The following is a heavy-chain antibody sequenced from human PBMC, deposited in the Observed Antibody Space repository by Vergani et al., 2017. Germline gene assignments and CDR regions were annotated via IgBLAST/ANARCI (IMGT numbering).Heavy chain of an antibody. CDR3: ARDQSMITFGGVIGGSDAFDI. J-gene: IGHJ3*02. D-gene: IGHD3-16*02. CDR2: ISAYNGNT. CDR1: GYTFTSYG. V-gene: IGHV1-18*04. Sequence: QVQLVQSGAEVKKPGASVKVSCKASGYTFTSYGISWVRQAPGQGLEWMGWISAYNGNTNYAQKLQGRVTMTTDTSTSTAYMELRSLRSDGTAVYYCARDQSMITFGGVIGGSDAFDIWGQGTMVTVSS.